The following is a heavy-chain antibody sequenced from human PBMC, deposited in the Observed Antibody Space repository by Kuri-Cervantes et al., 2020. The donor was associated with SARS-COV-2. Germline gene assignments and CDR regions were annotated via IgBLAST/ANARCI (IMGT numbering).Heavy chain of an antibody. CDR3: ARRPRSGGSLKIDY. V-gene: IGHV1-2*02. CDR1: GYTFTGYY. J-gene: IGHJ4*02. Sequence: ASVKVSCKASGYTFTGYYMHWVRQAPGQGLEWMGWINPNSGGTNYAQKFQGRVTMTRDTSISTAYMELSRLRSDDTAVYYCARRPRSGGSLKIDYWGQGTLVTVSS. CDR2: INPNSGGT. D-gene: IGHD2-15*01.